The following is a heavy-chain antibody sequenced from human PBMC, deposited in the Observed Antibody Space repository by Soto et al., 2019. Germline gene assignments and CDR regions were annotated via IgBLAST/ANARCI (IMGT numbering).Heavy chain of an antibody. CDR1: GGTFSSYA. D-gene: IGHD3-9*01. J-gene: IGHJ6*02. CDR3: AREYYDILTGSLYYGMDV. V-gene: IGHV1-69*13. CDR2: IIPIFGTA. Sequence: SVKVSCKASGGTFSSYAISWVRQAPGQGLEWMGGIIPIFGTANYAQKFQGRVTITADESTSTAYMELSSLRSEDTAVYYCAREYYDILTGSLYYGMDVWGQGTTVTVSS.